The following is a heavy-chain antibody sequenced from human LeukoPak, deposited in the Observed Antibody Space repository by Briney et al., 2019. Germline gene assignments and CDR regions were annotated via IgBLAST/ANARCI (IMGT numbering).Heavy chain of an antibody. Sequence: GGSLRLSCAASGFTFSSYAMSWIRQAPGKGLEWVSYISSSSSYTNYADSVKGRFTISRDNAKNSLYLQMNSLRAEDTAVYYCARGPGFLGYWGQGTLVTVSS. CDR1: GFTFSSYA. J-gene: IGHJ4*02. CDR3: ARGPGFLGY. CDR2: ISSSSSYT. D-gene: IGHD3-3*01. V-gene: IGHV3-11*05.